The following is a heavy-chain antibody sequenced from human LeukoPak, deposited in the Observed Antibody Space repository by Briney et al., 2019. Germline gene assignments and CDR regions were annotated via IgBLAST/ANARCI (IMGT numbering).Heavy chain of an antibody. J-gene: IGHJ5*02. Sequence: ASVKVSCKASGYTFTSYGISWVRQAPGQGLEWMGWISAYNGNTNYAQKLQGRVTMTTDTSTSTAYMELRSLRSDDTAVYYCARDPRPYYYDSSDVWFDPWGQGTLVTASS. CDR3: ARDPRPYYYDSSDVWFDP. CDR1: GYTFTSYG. D-gene: IGHD3-22*01. V-gene: IGHV1-18*01. CDR2: ISAYNGNT.